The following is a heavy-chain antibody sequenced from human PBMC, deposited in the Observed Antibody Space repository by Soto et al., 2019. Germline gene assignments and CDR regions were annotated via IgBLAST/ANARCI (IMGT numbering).Heavy chain of an antibody. CDR3: ARGSGITIFSRAAVDPPETHYMDV. V-gene: IGHV4-39*01. CDR2: IYYSGST. CDR1: GGSISSSSYY. J-gene: IGHJ6*03. Sequence: SETLSLTCTVSGGSISSSSYYWGWIRQPPGKGLEWIGSIYYSGSTYYNPSLKSRVTISVDTSKNQFSLKLSSVTAADTAVYYCARGSGITIFSRAAVDPPETHYMDVWGKGTTVTVSS. D-gene: IGHD3-9*01.